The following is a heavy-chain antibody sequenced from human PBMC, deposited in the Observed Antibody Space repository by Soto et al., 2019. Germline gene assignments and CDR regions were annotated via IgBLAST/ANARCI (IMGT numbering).Heavy chain of an antibody. CDR2: IYLSDSDT. CDR1: GYSFTSYW. CDR3: ARRRGMELSNWFDP. D-gene: IGHD1-7*01. V-gene: IGHV5-51*01. J-gene: IGHJ5*02. Sequence: GESLKISCKGSGYSFTSYWVAWVRQMPGKGLEWMGIIYLSDSDTRYSPSFQGRVTISADKSISTAYLQWSSLKASDTAMYYCARRRGMELSNWFDPWGQGTLVTVSS.